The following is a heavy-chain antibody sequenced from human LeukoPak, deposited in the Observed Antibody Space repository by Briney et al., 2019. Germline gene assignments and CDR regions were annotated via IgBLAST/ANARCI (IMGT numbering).Heavy chain of an antibody. CDR2: FDPEDGET. D-gene: IGHD1-26*01. CDR3: ARAPDDSGSYSYFDY. Sequence: ASVKVSCKASGYTFTSYDINWVRQATGQGLEWMGGFDPEDGETIYAQKFQGRVTMTEDTSTDTAYMELSSLRSEDTAVYYCARAPDDSGSYSYFDYWGQGTLVTVSS. V-gene: IGHV1-24*01. J-gene: IGHJ4*02. CDR1: GYTFTSYD.